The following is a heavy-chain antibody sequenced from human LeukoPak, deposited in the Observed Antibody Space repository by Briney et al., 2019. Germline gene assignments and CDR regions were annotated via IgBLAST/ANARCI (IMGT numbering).Heavy chain of an antibody. CDR1: GYTLTELS. CDR2: SDPEDGET. Sequence: ASVKVSCKVSGYTLTELSMHWVRQAPGKGLEWMGGSDPEDGETRYAEKFQGRVTMTEDTSTDTAYMELSSLRSEDTAVYYRATKDGSSRWYEAFDIWGQGTMVTVSS. CDR3: ATKDGSSRWYEAFDI. V-gene: IGHV1-24*01. J-gene: IGHJ3*02. D-gene: IGHD6-13*01.